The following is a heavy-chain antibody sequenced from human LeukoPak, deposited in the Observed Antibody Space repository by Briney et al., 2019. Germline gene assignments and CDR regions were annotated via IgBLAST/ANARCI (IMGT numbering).Heavy chain of an antibody. Sequence: SVKVSCKASGGTFSSYAISWVRQAPGQGLEWMGGIIPIFGTANYEQKFQGRVTITTDESTSTAYMELSSLRSEDTAVYYCARAIVVVPAAIPSSNWFDPWGQGTLVTVSS. CDR3: ARAIVVVPAAIPSSNWFDP. J-gene: IGHJ5*02. D-gene: IGHD2-2*02. CDR2: IIPIFGTA. CDR1: GGTFSSYA. V-gene: IGHV1-69*05.